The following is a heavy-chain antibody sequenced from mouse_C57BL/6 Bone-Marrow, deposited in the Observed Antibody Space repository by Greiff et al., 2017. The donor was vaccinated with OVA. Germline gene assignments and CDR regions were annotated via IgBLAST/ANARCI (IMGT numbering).Heavy chain of an antibody. CDR2: ISDGGSYT. D-gene: IGHD1-1*01. CDR1: GFTFSSYA. CDR3: ERDRWDITVVECLYYFDF. J-gene: IGHJ2*01. V-gene: IGHV5-4*01. Sequence: EVKVVESGGGLVKPGGSLKLSCAASGFTFSSYAMSWVRQTPEKRLEWVATISDGGSYTYYPDNVKGRFTITRDNAKNNLYLQMSQLKSEDTAMYYGERDRWDITVVECLYYFDFWGQGTTLTVSS.